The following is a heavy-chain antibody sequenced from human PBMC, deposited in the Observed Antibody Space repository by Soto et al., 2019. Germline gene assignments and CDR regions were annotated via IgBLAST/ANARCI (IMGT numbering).Heavy chain of an antibody. V-gene: IGHV1-18*01. CDR3: ARDGYKSTKYSYYGMDV. CDR2: ISPYNANT. D-gene: IGHD5-12*01. CDR1: GYTFSSYG. J-gene: IGHJ6*02. Sequence: QVQLVQSGAEVKKPGASVKVSCKACGYTFSSYGITWVRQAPGQGLEWMGWISPYNANTNYARKLQGRVTMTTDTSTTTAYMELRSLRSDDTAVYYCARDGYKSTKYSYYGMDVWGQGTTVTVSS.